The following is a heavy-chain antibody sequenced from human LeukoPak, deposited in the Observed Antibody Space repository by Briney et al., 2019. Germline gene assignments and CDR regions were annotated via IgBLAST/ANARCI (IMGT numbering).Heavy chain of an antibody. CDR1: GFAFSNYG. V-gene: IGHV3-48*04. Sequence: GGSLRLSCAASGFAFSNYGMNWVRQAPGKRLEWVSGITGSGSTTYYADSVKGRFTISRDNAKNSLYLQMNSLRAEDTAVYYCARDEAAADIKAFDYWGQGTLVTVSS. D-gene: IGHD6-13*01. CDR2: ITGSGSTT. CDR3: ARDEAAADIKAFDY. J-gene: IGHJ4*02.